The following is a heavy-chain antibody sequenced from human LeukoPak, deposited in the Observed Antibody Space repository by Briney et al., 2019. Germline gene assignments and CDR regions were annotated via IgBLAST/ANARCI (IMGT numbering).Heavy chain of an antibody. CDR2: IYPGDSDT. D-gene: IGHD3-22*01. Sequence: GESLKISCKGSGYSFTSYWIGWVRQLPGKGLEWMGIIYPGDSDTRYSPSFQGQVTISADKSISTAYLQWSSLKASDTAMYYCARTGGGYYDSSGYPFDYWGQGTLVTVSS. CDR1: GYSFTSYW. V-gene: IGHV5-51*01. CDR3: ARTGGGYYDSSGYPFDY. J-gene: IGHJ4*02.